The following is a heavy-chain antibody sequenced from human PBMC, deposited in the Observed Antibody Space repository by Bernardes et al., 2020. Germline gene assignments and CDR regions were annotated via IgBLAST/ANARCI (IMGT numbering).Heavy chain of an antibody. D-gene: IGHD3-10*01. Sequence: GSLRLSCAASGFAISSYAMSWVRQAPGKGLEWVSGVSGSGLTFTTQYADSVKGRFTISRDNPKNTLYLQMKSLRAEDTAIYYCAKDLRFGESRGQGTLVTVSS. CDR3: AKDLRFGES. V-gene: IGHV3-23*01. J-gene: IGHJ4*02. CDR1: GFAISSYA. CDR2: VSGSGLTFTT.